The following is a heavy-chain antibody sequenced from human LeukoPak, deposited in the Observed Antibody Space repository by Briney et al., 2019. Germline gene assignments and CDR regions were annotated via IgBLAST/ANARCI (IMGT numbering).Heavy chain of an antibody. V-gene: IGHV3-23*01. CDR2: ISGSGGST. D-gene: IGHD6-19*01. J-gene: IGHJ4*02. CDR3: AKGQWLGDYYFDY. CDR1: GFTFSSYA. Sequence: ALLRLSCAASGFTFSSYAMSWVRQAPGKGLEWGSAISGSGGSTYYADSVKGRFTISRDNSKNTLYLQMNSLRAEDTAVYYCAKGQWLGDYYFDYWGQGTLVTVSS.